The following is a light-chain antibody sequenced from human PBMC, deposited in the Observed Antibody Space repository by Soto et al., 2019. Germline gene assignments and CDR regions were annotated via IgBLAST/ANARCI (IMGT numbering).Light chain of an antibody. CDR3: LQHNSYPYT. V-gene: IGKV1-17*01. CDR2: AAS. Sequence: DIQMTQSPSSLSASVGDRVTIACRASQAVSNNLAWYQQKPGKAPKRLIYAASSLESGLPSRFSGSGSGTEFTLTISSLQPEDFATYYCLQHNSYPYTFGQGTKLEIK. J-gene: IGKJ2*01. CDR1: QAVSNN.